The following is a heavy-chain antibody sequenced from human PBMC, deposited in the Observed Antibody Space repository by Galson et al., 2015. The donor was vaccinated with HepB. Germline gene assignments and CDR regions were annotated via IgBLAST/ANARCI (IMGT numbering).Heavy chain of an antibody. D-gene: IGHD7-27*01. CDR3: AQLGTGY. CDR2: IYGGRET. J-gene: IGHJ4*02. Sequence: SLRLSCAASGFSVTSNYMNWVRQAPGKGLEWVSVIYGGRETYYADLVEGRITNSRDDSKNAVDLQMSSLRAEDTAVYYCAQLGTGYWGQGTLVAVSS. V-gene: IGHV3-53*01. CDR1: GFSVTSNY.